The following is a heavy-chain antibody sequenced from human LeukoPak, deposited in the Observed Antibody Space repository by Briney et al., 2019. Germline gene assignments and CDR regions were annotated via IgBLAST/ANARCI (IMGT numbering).Heavy chain of an antibody. J-gene: IGHJ4*02. CDR1: GFTFSSYA. D-gene: IGHD6-19*01. V-gene: IGHV3-23*01. CDR3: ANSKNASPGVAGTIGYFDY. Sequence: PGGSLRLSCAASGFTFSSYAMSWVRQAPGKGLEWVSAISGSGGSTYYADSVKGRFTISRDNSKNTLYLQMNSLRAEDTAVYYCANSKNASPGVAGTIGYFDYWGQGTLVTVSS. CDR2: ISGSGGST.